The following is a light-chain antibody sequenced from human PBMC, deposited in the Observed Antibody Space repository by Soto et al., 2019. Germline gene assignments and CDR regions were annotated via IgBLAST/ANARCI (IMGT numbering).Light chain of an antibody. CDR1: SSDVGAYNF. CDR2: EVD. CDR3: SSYASSTTLV. V-gene: IGLV2-14*01. J-gene: IGLJ2*01. Sequence: QSALTQPASVSGSPGQSVTISCTGTSSDVGAYNFVSWYQHHPGKAPKLIIYEVDTRPSGVSHRFSGSKSGNTASLTISGLQAEDEADYYCSSYASSTTLVFGGGTKVTVL.